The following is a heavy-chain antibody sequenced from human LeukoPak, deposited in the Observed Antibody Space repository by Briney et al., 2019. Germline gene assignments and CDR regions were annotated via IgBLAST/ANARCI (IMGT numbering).Heavy chain of an antibody. CDR1: GFTFSNAW. D-gene: IGHD2-2*01. CDR2: ISYDGNNK. J-gene: IGHJ5*02. V-gene: IGHV3-30*03. CDR3: ARDGDQLLLSWFDP. Sequence: GGSLRLSCAASGFTFSNAWMSWVRQAPGKGLEGVTVISYDGNNKYYADSVKGRFTISRDNAKNSLYLQMNSLRAEDTAVYYCARDGDQLLLSWFDPWGQGTLVTVSS.